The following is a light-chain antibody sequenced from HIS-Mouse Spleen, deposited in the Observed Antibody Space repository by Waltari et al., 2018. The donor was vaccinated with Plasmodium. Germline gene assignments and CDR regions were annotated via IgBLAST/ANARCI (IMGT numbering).Light chain of an antibody. V-gene: IGLV3-21*02. CDR3: QVWDSSSDHPV. Sequence: SYVLTQPPSVSVALGQTARITCGGNNIGSKSVHWYQQKPGQAHVLVVYDDSDRPSGIPERFSGSNSGNTATLTISRVEAGDEADYYCQVWDSSSDHPVFGGGTKLTVL. J-gene: IGLJ2*01. CDR2: DDS. CDR1: NIGSKS.